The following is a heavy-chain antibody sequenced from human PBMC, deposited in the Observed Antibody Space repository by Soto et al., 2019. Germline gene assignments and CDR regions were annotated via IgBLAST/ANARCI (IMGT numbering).Heavy chain of an antibody. J-gene: IGHJ1*01. CDR2: IYYSGST. CDR1: GGSISSGGYY. Sequence: SETLSLTCTVSGGSISSGGYYWSWIRQHPGKGLEWIGYIYYSGSTYYNPPLKSRVTISVDTSKNQFSLKLSSVTAADTAVYYCAVNCGGNSRESFQHSGQATLVTVS. D-gene: IGHD4-17*01. CDR3: AVNCGGNSRESFQH. V-gene: IGHV4-31*03.